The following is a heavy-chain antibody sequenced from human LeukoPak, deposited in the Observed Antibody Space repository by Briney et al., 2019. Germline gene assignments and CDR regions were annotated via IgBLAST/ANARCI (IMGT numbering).Heavy chain of an antibody. V-gene: IGHV3-30-3*01. Sequence: GRSLRLSCAASGFTFSSYAMHWVRQAPGKGLEWVAVISYDGSNKYYADSVKGRFTISRDNSKNTLYLQMNSLRAEDTAVYYRAKGDMGYGDYGSLYYFDYWGQGTLVTVSS. CDR3: AKGDMGYGDYGSLYYFDY. J-gene: IGHJ4*02. D-gene: IGHD4-17*01. CDR1: GFTFSSYA. CDR2: ISYDGSNK.